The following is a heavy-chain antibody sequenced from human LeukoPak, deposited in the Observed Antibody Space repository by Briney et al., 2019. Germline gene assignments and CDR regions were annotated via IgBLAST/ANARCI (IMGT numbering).Heavy chain of an antibody. Sequence: ASVKVSCKASGYTFTSYYMHWVRQAPGQGLEWMGIINPSGGSTSYAQKLQGRVTMTRDMSTSTVYMELSSLRSEDTAVYYCARDLYSSTSLRNYYYYMDVWGKGTTVTVSS. J-gene: IGHJ6*03. D-gene: IGHD2-2*01. CDR2: INPSGGST. V-gene: IGHV1-46*01. CDR1: GYTFTSYY. CDR3: ARDLYSSTSLRNYYYYMDV.